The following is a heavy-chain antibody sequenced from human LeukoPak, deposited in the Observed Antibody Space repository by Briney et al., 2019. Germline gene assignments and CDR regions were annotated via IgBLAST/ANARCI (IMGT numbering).Heavy chain of an antibody. CDR2: FDPEDGET. D-gene: IGHD1-26*01. J-gene: IGHJ4*02. CDR3: ATALKWELRYFDY. Sequence: ASVKVSCKVSGYTLTELSMRWVRQAPGKGLEWMGGFDPEDGETIYAQKFQGRVTMTEDTSTDTAYLELSSLRSEDTAVYYCATALKWELRYFDYWGQGTLVTVSS. CDR1: GYTLTELS. V-gene: IGHV1-24*01.